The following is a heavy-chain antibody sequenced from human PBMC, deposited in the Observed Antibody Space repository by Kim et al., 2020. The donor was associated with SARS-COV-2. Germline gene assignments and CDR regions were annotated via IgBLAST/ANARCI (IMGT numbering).Heavy chain of an antibody. CDR3: ARVGSDYVWGSYRDYYYYSGMDV. D-gene: IGHD3-16*02. V-gene: IGHV3-11*05. Sequence: GGSLRLSCAASGFTFSDYYMSWIRQAPGKGLEWVAYISSSSSYTNYADSVKGRFTISRDNAKNSLYLQMNSLRAEDTAVYYCARVGSDYVWGSYRDYYYYSGMDVWGQGTTVTVSS. J-gene: IGHJ6*02. CDR2: ISSSSSYT. CDR1: GFTFSDYY.